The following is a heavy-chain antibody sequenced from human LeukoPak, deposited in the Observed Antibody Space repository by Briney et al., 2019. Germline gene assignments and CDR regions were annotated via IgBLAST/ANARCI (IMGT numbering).Heavy chain of an antibody. D-gene: IGHD2-21*02. CDR2: ILYDGSNK. V-gene: IGHV3-30*03. Sequence: PGGSLRLSCVASGFTFSSYGMHWVRQAPGKGLEWVAVILYDGSNKYNADSVKGRFTISRDTSKNTLYLQMSSLRAEDTAVYYCARERVVVTAIEDCYYGMDVWGQGTTVTVSS. J-gene: IGHJ6*02. CDR1: GFTFSSYG. CDR3: ARERVVVTAIEDCYYGMDV.